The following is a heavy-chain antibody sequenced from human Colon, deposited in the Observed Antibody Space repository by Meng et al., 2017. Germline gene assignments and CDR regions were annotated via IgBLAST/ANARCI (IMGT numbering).Heavy chain of an antibody. D-gene: IGHD2-21*02. J-gene: IGHJ4*02. CDR2: INPDRGDT. Sequence: VHLVPPGAEVKKPGASVQVSCRASASPLTGHYMHWVRQAPGQGLEWMGRINPDRGDTNYAQKFQGRVTLTRDTSINTAYMELTGLRSDDTAVYYCAKIHLGDSGLDYWGQGTLVTVSS. CDR3: AKIHLGDSGLDY. V-gene: IGHV1-2*06. CDR1: ASPLTGHY.